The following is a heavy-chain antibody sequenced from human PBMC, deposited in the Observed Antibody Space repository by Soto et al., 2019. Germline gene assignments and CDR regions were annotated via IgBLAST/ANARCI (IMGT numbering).Heavy chain of an antibody. V-gene: IGHV4-30-4*01. CDR1: GGSISSGDYY. Sequence: SETLSLTCTVSGGSISSGDYYWSWIRQPPGKGLEWIGYIYYSGSTYYNPSLRSRVTLSVDTSKNQFSLRLTSVTAEDTAVYYCARHEGNGNVWPLDYWGQGILVTVSS. CDR2: IYYSGST. D-gene: IGHD2-8*01. CDR3: ARHEGNGNVWPLDY. J-gene: IGHJ4*02.